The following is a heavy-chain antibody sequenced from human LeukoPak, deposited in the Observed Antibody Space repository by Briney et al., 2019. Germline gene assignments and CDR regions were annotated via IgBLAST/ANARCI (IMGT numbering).Heavy chain of an antibody. CDR3: AKDPCSSTSCQGWYFDL. D-gene: IGHD2-2*01. CDR2: IRYDGSNK. J-gene: IGHJ2*01. Sequence: GGSLRLSCAASGFTFSSYGMHWVRQAPGKGLEWVAFIRYDGSNKYYADSVKGRFTISRDNSKNTLYLRMNSLRVEDTAVYYCAKDPCSSTSCQGWYFDLWGRGTLVTVSS. CDR1: GFTFSSYG. V-gene: IGHV3-30*02.